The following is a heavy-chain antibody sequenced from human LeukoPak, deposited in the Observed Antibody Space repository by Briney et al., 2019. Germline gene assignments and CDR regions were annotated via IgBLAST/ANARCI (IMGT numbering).Heavy chain of an antibody. D-gene: IGHD6-13*01. V-gene: IGHV3-15*07. Sequence: PGGSLRLSCAASGLTFSSAWMNWVRQAPGKGLEWVGRIKSETDGRTTDYAAPVKGTFTISRDDSENPLYLQMNSLKTEDTAVYYCTRRSSAAGRQYFDYWGQGTLVTVSS. CDR3: TRRSSAAGRQYFDY. CDR2: IKSETDGRTT. J-gene: IGHJ4*02. CDR1: GLTFSSAW.